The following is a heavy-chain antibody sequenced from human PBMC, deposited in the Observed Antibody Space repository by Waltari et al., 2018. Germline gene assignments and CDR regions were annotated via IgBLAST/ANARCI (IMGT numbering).Heavy chain of an antibody. CDR3: AREKGETYYYDSSGYYYAY. CDR2: IIPSLGIA. J-gene: IGHJ4*02. Sequence: QVQLVQSGAEVKKPGSSVKVSCKASGGTFSSYTISWVRQAPGQGLEWMGRIIPSLGIANYAQKFQGRVTITADKSTSTAYMELSSLRSEDTAVYYCAREKGETYYYDSSGYYYAYWGQGTLVTVSS. D-gene: IGHD3-22*01. CDR1: GGTFSSYT. V-gene: IGHV1-69*08.